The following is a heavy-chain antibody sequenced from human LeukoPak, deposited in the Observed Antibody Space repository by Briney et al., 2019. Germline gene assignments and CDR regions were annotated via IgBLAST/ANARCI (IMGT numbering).Heavy chain of an antibody. CDR2: ISAYNGNT. J-gene: IGHJ5*02. D-gene: IGHD6-6*01. Sequence: GASVKVSCKASGYTFTNFRISWVRQAPGQGLEWMGWISAYNGNTNYAQKFQGRVTMTTDTSTTTAYMDLRSLRSDDTAVYYCARSNIATRRGDNWFDPWGQGTLVTVSS. CDR3: ARSNIATRRGDNWFDP. V-gene: IGHV1-18*01. CDR1: GYTFTNFR.